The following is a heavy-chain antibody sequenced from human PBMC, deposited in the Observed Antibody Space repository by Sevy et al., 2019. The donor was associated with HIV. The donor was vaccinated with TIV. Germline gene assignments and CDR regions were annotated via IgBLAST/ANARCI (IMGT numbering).Heavy chain of an antibody. Sequence: SETLSLTCTVSGDSISGYYWSWIRQPPGKGLEWIGYIYYSGRTDYSPSLKSRVTISEDTSKNQFSLKLSSVTAADTAMYYCVRTFQEYYYGVDVWGQGTTVTVSS. CDR2: IYYSGRT. CDR1: GDSISGYY. J-gene: IGHJ6*02. CDR3: VRTFQEYYYGVDV. D-gene: IGHD3-3*02. V-gene: IGHV4-59*01.